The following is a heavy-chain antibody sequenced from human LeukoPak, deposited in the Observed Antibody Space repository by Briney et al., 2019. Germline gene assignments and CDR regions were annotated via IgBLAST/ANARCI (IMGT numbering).Heavy chain of an antibody. CDR2: INPSGGST. Sequence: ASVKVSCKAFGYTFTSYYMHWVRQAPGQGLEWMGIINPSGGSTSYAQKFQGRVAMTRDTSTSTVYMELSSLRSEDTAVYYCARGSSLWFGESKPDYYFDYWGQGTLVTVSS. J-gene: IGHJ4*02. D-gene: IGHD3-10*01. V-gene: IGHV1-46*01. CDR3: ARGSSLWFGESKPDYYFDY. CDR1: GYTFTSYY.